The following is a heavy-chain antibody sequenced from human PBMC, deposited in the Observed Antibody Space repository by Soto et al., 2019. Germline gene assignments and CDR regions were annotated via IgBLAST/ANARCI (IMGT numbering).Heavy chain of an antibody. V-gene: IGHV4-34*01. CDR3: ARGITMVRGVIITSLRRYYYMDV. J-gene: IGHJ6*03. D-gene: IGHD3-10*01. Sequence: AETLSVTCAVYGGSFSGYYWSWIRQPPGKGLEWIGEINHSGSTNYNPCLKSRVTISVDTSKNQFSLKLSSVTAADTAVYYCARGITMVRGVIITSLRRYYYMDVWGKGTTVTVSS. CDR1: GGSFSGYY. CDR2: INHSGST.